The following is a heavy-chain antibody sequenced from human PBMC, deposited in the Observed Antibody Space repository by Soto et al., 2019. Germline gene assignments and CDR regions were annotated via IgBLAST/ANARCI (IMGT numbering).Heavy chain of an antibody. CDR2: ISASGDNT. Sequence: EVQLLESGGGLVQPGGSLRLSCAASGFTFSSRAMSWVRQAPGKGLDGVSIISASGDNTYYADSVKGRFTISRDNSKNTLYLQVNSLRAEDTAVYYCAKLTYSDLWSGSHDSWGQGTLVTVSS. D-gene: IGHD3-3*01. J-gene: IGHJ4*02. V-gene: IGHV3-23*01. CDR1: GFTFSSRA. CDR3: AKLTYSDLWSGSHDS.